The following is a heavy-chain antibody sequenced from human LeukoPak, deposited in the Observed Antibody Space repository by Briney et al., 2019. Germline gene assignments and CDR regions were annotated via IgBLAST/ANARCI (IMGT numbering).Heavy chain of an antibody. J-gene: IGHJ4*02. CDR3: AKARIAAAGYGTLFDY. CDR2: IRQDGSQK. D-gene: IGHD6-13*01. Sequence: GGSLRLSCAASGFTFSSYWMSWVRQAPGKGLEYMANIRQDGSQKYYMDSVKGRFTISRDNAKNSLYLQMNGLRAEDTAVYYCAKARIAAAGYGTLFDYWGQGTLVTVSS. CDR1: GFTFSSYW. V-gene: IGHV3-7*01.